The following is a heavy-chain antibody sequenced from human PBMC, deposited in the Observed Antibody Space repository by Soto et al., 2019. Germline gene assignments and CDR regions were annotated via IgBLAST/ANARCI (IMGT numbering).Heavy chain of an antibody. CDR2: INPNSGGT. D-gene: IGHD3-16*01. CDR1: GYTFTGYY. CDR3: ARCAYGGGNYYYYGMDV. V-gene: IGHV1-2*04. Sequence: ASVKVSCKASGYTFTGYYMHWVRQAPGQGLEWMGWINPNSGGTNYAQKFQGWVTMTRDTSISTAYMELSRLRSDDTAVYYCARCAYGGGNYYYYGMDVWGQGTTVTSP. J-gene: IGHJ6*02.